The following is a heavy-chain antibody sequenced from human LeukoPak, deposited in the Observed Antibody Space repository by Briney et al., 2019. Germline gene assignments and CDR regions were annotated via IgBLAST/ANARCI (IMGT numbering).Heavy chain of an antibody. CDR3: ARTYSSGWCGY. J-gene: IGHJ4*02. CDR1: GGSFSGYY. CDR2: INHSGST. V-gene: IGHV4-34*01. D-gene: IGHD6-19*01. Sequence: PSETLSLTCAVYGGSFSGYYWSWIRQPPGKGLEWIGEINHSGSTNYNPSLKSRVTISVDTSKNQFSLKLSSVTAADTAVYYCARTYSSGWCGYWGQGTLVTVSS.